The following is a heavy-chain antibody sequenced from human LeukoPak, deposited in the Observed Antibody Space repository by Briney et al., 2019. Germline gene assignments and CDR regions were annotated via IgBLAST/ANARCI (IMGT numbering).Heavy chain of an antibody. Sequence: PGGSLRLSCAASGFIFNHYWMYWVRQAPGKGLVWVSRISGDGSDTSYADSVKGRFTISRDNAKNTLFLQMSSLRAEDTAVYYCSGRGIGTHRDFDSWGQGTLVTVSS. J-gene: IGHJ4*02. CDR3: SGRGIGTHRDFDS. D-gene: IGHD1-1*01. V-gene: IGHV3-74*01. CDR1: GFIFNHYW. CDR2: ISGDGSDT.